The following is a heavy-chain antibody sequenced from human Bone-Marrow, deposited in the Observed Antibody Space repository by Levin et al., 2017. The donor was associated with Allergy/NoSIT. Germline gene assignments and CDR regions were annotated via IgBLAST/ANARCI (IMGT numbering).Heavy chain of an antibody. Sequence: SCTVSGGSMSNYYWTWIRQSPGKGLEWIGNVYYSGRINYNPSLESRVTISLDTSKKHFSLKLSSVTAADTAVYYCARARLEIDYWGQGTLVTVSS. V-gene: IGHV4-59*01. J-gene: IGHJ4*02. CDR1: GGSMSNYY. CDR3: ARARLEIDY. CDR2: VYYSGRI. D-gene: IGHD6-19*01.